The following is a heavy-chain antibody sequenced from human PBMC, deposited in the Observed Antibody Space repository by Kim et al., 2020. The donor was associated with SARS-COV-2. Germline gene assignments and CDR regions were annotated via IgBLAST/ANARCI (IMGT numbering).Heavy chain of an antibody. Sequence: GGSLRLSCAASGFTFSSYGMHWVRQAPGKGLEWVAVISYDGSNKYYADSVKGRFTISRDNSKNTLYLQMNSLRAEDTAVYYCAKDRWEEAHSVFYYWGQGTLVTVSS. V-gene: IGHV3-30*18. CDR3: AKDRWEEAHSVFYY. D-gene: IGHD1-26*01. J-gene: IGHJ4*02. CDR1: GFTFSSYG. CDR2: ISYDGSNK.